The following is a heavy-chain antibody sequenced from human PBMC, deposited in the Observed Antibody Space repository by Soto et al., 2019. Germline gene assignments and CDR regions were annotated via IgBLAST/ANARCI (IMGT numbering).Heavy chain of an antibody. CDR1: GGSITSGGSF. D-gene: IGHD2-15*01. J-gene: IGHJ5*01. V-gene: IGHV4-31*03. Sequence: PSETLSLTCTVSGGSITSGGSFWSWIRQHPGKGPEWIAFIGYSGATSYNPSLASRVTISADTYKSQFSLNLRSVTAADTAVYYCARGGASSKWFASCGQVTLVSVS. CDR3: ARGGASSKWFAS. CDR2: IGYSGAT.